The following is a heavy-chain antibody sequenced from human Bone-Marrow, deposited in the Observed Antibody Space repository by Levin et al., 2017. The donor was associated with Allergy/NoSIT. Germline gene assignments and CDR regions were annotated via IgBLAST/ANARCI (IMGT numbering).Heavy chain of an antibody. J-gene: IGHJ5*01. D-gene: IGHD2-2*03. CDR1: GDTFSSNS. Sequence: PGESLKISCTASGDTFSSNSISWVRQAPGQGLEWMGGLIPMFGTPNYAQKFQDRLTITADTSMTTGFMELSSLRLEDTAVYYCARDLGYLGPINWFDSWGQGTVVIVSS. V-gene: IGHV1-69*06. CDR2: LIPMFGTP. CDR3: ARDLGYLGPINWFDS.